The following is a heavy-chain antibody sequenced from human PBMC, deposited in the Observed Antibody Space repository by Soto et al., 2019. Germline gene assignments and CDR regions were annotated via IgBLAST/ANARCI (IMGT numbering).Heavy chain of an antibody. CDR2: IWNDGSNN. CDR1: GFTFNNYG. D-gene: IGHD6-13*01. CDR3: ARRQIPPPTRGAANARGGMDV. Sequence: VQLVASGGGVVQPGRSLRLSCAASGFTFNNYGMHWVRQAPGKGLEWLAVIWNDGSNNYYANSVKGRFTISRDNSKNTLYLQMSSLRAEDTAVYYCARRQIPPPTRGAANARGGMDVWGQGTTVTVSS. J-gene: IGHJ6*02. V-gene: IGHV3-33*01.